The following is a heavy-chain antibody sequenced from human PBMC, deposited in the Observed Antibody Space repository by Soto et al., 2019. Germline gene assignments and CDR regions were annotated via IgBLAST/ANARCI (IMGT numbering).Heavy chain of an antibody. J-gene: IGHJ5*02. Sequence: PSETLSLTCTVSGGSISSYYWSWIRQPPGKGLEWIGYIYYSGSTNYNPSLKSRVTISVDTSKNQFSLKLSSVTAADTAVYYCARGLQENWLDPWGQGTLVTVSS. CDR1: GGSISSYY. V-gene: IGHV4-59*08. CDR3: ARGLQENWLDP. D-gene: IGHD4-4*01. CDR2: IYYSGST.